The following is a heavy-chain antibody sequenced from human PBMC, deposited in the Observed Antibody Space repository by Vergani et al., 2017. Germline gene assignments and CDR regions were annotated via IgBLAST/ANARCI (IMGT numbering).Heavy chain of an antibody. CDR1: GFTFIMHA. Sequence: DVQLLESGGDLVQPGGSLRLSCAASGFTFIMHAMSWVRQAPGKGLEWVSTLSASDRRTHSADSVKGRFTISRDISKNTLFLHMNSLRPEDTAVYYCAKVGRSEVAGTFGAFDIWGQGTMVTVSS. CDR2: LSASDRRT. J-gene: IGHJ3*02. V-gene: IGHV3-23*01. D-gene: IGHD6-19*01. CDR3: AKVGRSEVAGTFGAFDI.